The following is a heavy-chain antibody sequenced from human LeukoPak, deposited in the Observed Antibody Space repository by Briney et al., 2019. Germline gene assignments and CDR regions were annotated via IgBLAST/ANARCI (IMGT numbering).Heavy chain of an antibody. CDR3: GRESYYCDSSGYVHDAFDI. D-gene: IGHD3-22*01. Sequence: GGSLRLSCAASGFTFSSYSMNWVRQAPGKGLEWVSSISSRSSYIYHADSVKGRFTISRDNAKNSLYLQMNSLRAEDTAVYYCGRESYYCDSSGYVHDAFDIWGQGTVVTVSS. J-gene: IGHJ3*02. V-gene: IGHV3-21*01. CDR1: GFTFSSYS. CDR2: ISSRSSYI.